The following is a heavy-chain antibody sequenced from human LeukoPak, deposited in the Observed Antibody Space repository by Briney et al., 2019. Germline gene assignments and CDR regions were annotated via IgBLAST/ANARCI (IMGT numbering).Heavy chain of an antibody. CDR2: INHSGST. Sequence: SETLSLTCAVYGGSFSGYYWSWIRQPPGKGLEWIGEINHSGSTNYNPSLKSRVTISVDTSKNQFSLKLSSVTAADTAVYYCARGRDGYINYWGQGTLVTVSS. V-gene: IGHV4-34*01. CDR3: ARGRDGYINY. CDR1: GGSFSGYY. D-gene: IGHD5-24*01. J-gene: IGHJ4*01.